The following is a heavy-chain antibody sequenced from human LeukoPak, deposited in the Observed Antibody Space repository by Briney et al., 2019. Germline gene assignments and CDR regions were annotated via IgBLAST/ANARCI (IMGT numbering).Heavy chain of an antibody. D-gene: IGHD6-13*01. CDR1: GFTFDDYG. Sequence: GGSLRLSCAASGFTFDDYGMSWVRHAPGKGMEWVSGINWNGGSTVYADSVKGRFTISRDNAKNTLYLQMNSLRAEDTAVYYCCIAAAARIDYWGQGTLVTVSS. CDR3: CIAAAARIDY. J-gene: IGHJ4*02. V-gene: IGHV3-20*04. CDR2: INWNGGST.